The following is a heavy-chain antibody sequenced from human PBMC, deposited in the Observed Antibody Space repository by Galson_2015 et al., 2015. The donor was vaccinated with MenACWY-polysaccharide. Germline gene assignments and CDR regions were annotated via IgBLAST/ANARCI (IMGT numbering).Heavy chain of an antibody. J-gene: IGHJ5*02. D-gene: IGHD2-15*01. CDR2: TNSDGSST. Sequence: SLRLSCAASKFTFSDYWMHWVRQAPGKGLVWVSRTNSDGSSTSYADSVTGRFTISRDNAKNTLYLQMNSLRAEDTAVYYCARAGAKYCRGGNCFFNWFDPWGQGTLVTVSS. V-gene: IGHV3-74*01. CDR3: ARAGAKYCRGGNCFFNWFDP. CDR1: KFTFSDYW.